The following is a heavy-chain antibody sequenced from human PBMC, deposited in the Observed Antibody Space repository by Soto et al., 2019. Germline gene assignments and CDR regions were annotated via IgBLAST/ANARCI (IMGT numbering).Heavy chain of an antibody. V-gene: IGHV3-7*05. CDR1: GFTFSSYW. D-gene: IGHD6-13*01. Sequence: GGSLRLSCAASGFTFSSYWMSWVRQAPGKGLEWVVNIKQDGSEKYYVDSVKGRFTISRDNSKNTLYLQMNSLRAEDTAVYYCARRGPGTYFDYWGQGTLVTVSS. CDR3: ARRGPGTYFDY. J-gene: IGHJ4*02. CDR2: IKQDGSEK.